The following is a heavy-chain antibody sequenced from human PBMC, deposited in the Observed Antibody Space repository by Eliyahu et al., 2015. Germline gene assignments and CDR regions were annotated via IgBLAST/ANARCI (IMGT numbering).Heavy chain of an antibody. D-gene: IGHD1-7*01. CDR2: IGGSGGST. V-gene: IGHV3-23*04. J-gene: IGHJ4*02. Sequence: EVQLVESGGGLVQPGGSLXLSCXAXGFTFRSYAMNGVRQAPGKGLEWVSGIGGSGGSTFYADSVKGRFTISRDNAENTLYLQMNSLRAEDTAVYFCAKGDRNSPYYFDYWGQGTLVTVSS. CDR1: GFTFRSYA. CDR3: AKGDRNSPYYFDY.